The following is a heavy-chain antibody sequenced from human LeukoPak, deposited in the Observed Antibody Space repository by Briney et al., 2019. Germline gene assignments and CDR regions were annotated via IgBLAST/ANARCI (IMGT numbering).Heavy chain of an antibody. J-gene: IGHJ4*02. CDR3: AGDGYCSGGSCYRPY. D-gene: IGHD2-15*01. Sequence: GASVKVSCKASGYTFTNYGISWVRQAPGQGLEWMGWISAYNGNTNYAQKLQGRVTMTTDTSTSTAYMELRSLRSDDTAVYYCAGDGYCSGGSCYRPYWGQGTLVTVSS. CDR1: GYTFTNYG. CDR2: ISAYNGNT. V-gene: IGHV1-18*01.